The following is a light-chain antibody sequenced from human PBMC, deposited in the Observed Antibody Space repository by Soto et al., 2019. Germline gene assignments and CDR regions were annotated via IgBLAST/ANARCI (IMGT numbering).Light chain of an antibody. V-gene: IGKV3D-15*01. J-gene: IGKJ1*01. Sequence: EIVMTQSPATLTVSPGERATLSCRVSQSVSSNLAWYQQKPGQAPRLLIYGASIRATGIPARFSGSGSGTKFTLTISSLQSEDFAVYYCQQYNNWPRTFGQGTKV. CDR2: GAS. CDR1: QSVSSN. CDR3: QQYNNWPRT.